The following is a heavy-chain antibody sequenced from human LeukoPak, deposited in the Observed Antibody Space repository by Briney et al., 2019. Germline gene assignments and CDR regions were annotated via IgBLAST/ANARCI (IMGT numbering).Heavy chain of an antibody. CDR3: AKDLLWAVTPERSSKVQH. CDR1: GFTFSSYA. V-gene: IGHV3-23*01. D-gene: IGHD3-16*01. CDR2: ISGSGGST. Sequence: GGSLRLSCAASGFTFSSYAMSWVRQAPGKGLEWVSAISGSGGSTYYADSVKGRFTISRDNSKNTLYLQMNSLRAEDTAVYYCAKDLLWAVTPERSSKVQHWGQGTLVIVSS. J-gene: IGHJ1*01.